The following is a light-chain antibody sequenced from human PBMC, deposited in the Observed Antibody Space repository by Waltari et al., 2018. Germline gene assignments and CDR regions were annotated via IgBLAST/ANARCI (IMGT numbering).Light chain of an antibody. J-gene: IGLJ1*01. CDR2: DVT. Sequence: QSALTQPASVSGSPGQSITISCTGTTSDIGDYYYVSWYQQFPGKAPKLMFYDVTKRPSGVCSRCSGSKSGNTASLTISGLQAEDEGDYYCCSFRGGDSFVFGTGTRVTVV. CDR3: CSFRGGDSFV. CDR1: TSDIGDYYY. V-gene: IGLV2-14*03.